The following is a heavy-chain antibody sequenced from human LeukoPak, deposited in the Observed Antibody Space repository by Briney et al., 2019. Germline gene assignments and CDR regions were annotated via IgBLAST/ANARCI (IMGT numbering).Heavy chain of an antibody. CDR3: ATSTRGGYSYGYFDF. J-gene: IGHJ4*02. D-gene: IGHD5-18*01. CDR2: ISGSVGST. Sequence: GGSLRLSCVASGFTFNNFAMNWVRQAPGNGLQWVSAISGSVGSTYYADSVKGRFTISRDNSKNTLYLQMNSLRGEDTAVYYCATSTRGGYSYGYFDFWGQGSQVTVSS. V-gene: IGHV3-23*01. CDR1: GFTFNNFA.